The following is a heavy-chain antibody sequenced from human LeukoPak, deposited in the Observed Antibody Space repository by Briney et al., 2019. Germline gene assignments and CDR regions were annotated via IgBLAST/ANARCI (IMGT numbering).Heavy chain of an antibody. Sequence: SETLSLTCTVSGGSISSGSYYWSWIRQPAGKGLERIGRIYTSGSTNYNPSLKSRVTISVDRSKNQFSLKLSSVTAADTAVYYCARGRSGLYYFDYWGQGTLVTVSS. CDR3: ARGRSGLYYFDY. D-gene: IGHD3-3*01. J-gene: IGHJ4*02. CDR1: GGSISSGSYY. V-gene: IGHV4-61*02. CDR2: IYTSGST.